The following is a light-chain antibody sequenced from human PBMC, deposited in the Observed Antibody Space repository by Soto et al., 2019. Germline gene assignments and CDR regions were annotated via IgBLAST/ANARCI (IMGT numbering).Light chain of an antibody. CDR3: QKYISAPFT. Sequence: DIQMTQSPSSLSASVGDRVTITCRASQGISNYLAWYQQKPGKVPKLLIYGASTLQSGVPSRFSGSGSGTDFTLTISSLRPEDIATYYCQKYISAPFTFGPGTTVDIK. V-gene: IGKV1-27*01. CDR1: QGISNY. CDR2: GAS. J-gene: IGKJ3*01.